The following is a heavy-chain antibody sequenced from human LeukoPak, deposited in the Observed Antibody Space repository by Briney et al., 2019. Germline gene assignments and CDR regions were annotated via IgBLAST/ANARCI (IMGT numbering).Heavy chain of an antibody. D-gene: IGHD6-13*01. V-gene: IGHV3-11*05. CDR2: ISSSSSYT. CDR1: GFTFSSYA. CDR3: AREEGAAAESWFDP. J-gene: IGHJ5*02. Sequence: PGRSLRLSCAASGFTFSSYAMSWIRQAPGKGLEWVSYISSSSSYTNYADSVKGRFTISRDNAKNSLYLQMNSLRAEDTAVYYCAREEGAAAESWFDPWGQGTLVTVSS.